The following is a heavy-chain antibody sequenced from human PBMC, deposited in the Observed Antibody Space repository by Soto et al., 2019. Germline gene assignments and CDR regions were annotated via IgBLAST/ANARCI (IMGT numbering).Heavy chain of an antibody. CDR2: ISSDGGTI. J-gene: IGHJ3*02. Sequence: EVQLVESGGGLVQPGGSLRLSCAASGFTFSSYSMNWVRQAPGKGPECVSYISSDGGTIYYADSVKGRFTISRDNAKNSLYLQMNSLRAEDTAVYYCARELGYCSSISCYRENIWGQGTMVTVSS. V-gene: IGHV3-48*01. D-gene: IGHD2-2*02. CDR1: GFTFSSYS. CDR3: ARELGYCSSISCYRENI.